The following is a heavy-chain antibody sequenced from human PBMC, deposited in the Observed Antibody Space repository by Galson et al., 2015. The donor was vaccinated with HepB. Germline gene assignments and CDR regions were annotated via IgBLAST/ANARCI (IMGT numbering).Heavy chain of an antibody. J-gene: IGHJ4*02. Sequence: SLRLSCAASGLTVSSNYMSWVRQAPGKGLEWVSVIYSGGSTYYEDSVKGRFTISRHNSKNTLYLQMNSLRAEDTAVYYCARDGSHGLTSWGQGTLVTVSS. CDR3: ARDGSHGLTS. CDR1: GLTVSSNY. D-gene: IGHD1-26*01. CDR2: IYSGGST. V-gene: IGHV3-53*04.